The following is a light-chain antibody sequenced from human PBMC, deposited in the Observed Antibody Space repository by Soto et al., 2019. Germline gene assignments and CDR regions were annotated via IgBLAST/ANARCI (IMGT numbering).Light chain of an antibody. V-gene: IGKV3-15*01. CDR1: QSVSSN. CDR2: GAS. Sequence: EIVMTQSPATLSVSPGERATLSCRASQSVSSNLAWFQQKPGQAPRLLIYGASTRATGIPARFSGSGSGTEFTFTISSLQSEDFAVYYCQQYNKWPPYTFGQGTKPEIK. CDR3: QQYNKWPPYT. J-gene: IGKJ2*01.